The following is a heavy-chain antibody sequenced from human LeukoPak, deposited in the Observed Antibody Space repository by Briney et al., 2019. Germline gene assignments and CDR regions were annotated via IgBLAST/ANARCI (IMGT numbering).Heavy chain of an antibody. CDR1: GGSISSYY. J-gene: IGHJ3*02. CDR3: ASGYCGGDCPYHAFDI. Sequence: SETLSLTCTVSGGSISSYYWSWIRQPPGRGLEWSGYIYYGRTTNYNPSLKSRVVISVDKSKNQFSLKLSSVTAADMAVYYCASGYCGGDCPYHAFDIWGQGTMVTVSS. V-gene: IGHV4-59*13. CDR2: IYYGRTT. D-gene: IGHD2-21*02.